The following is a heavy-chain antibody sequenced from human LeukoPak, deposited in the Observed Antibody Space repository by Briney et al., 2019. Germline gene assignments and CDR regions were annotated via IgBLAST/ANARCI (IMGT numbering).Heavy chain of an antibody. V-gene: IGHV4-4*07. CDR1: GGSISNYY. CDR3: ARTSARGAQFDY. D-gene: IGHD3-10*01. J-gene: IGHJ4*02. CDR2: IYASGST. Sequence: SETLSLTCTVSGGSISNYYWSWLRQPAGMGLEWLGRIYASGSTNYNPSLKSRVTMSVDTSNNQFSLNLSSVTAADTAVYYCARTSARGAQFDYWGQGTLVTVSS.